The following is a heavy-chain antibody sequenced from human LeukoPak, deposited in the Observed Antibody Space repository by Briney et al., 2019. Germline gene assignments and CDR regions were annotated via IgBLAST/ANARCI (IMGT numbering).Heavy chain of an antibody. CDR1: GGSFSGYY. CDR3: AREGGSAEAFDS. V-gene: IGHV4-34*01. J-gene: IGHJ4*02. CDR2: INHSGST. D-gene: IGHD1-26*01. Sequence: SETPSLTCAVYGGSFSGYYWSWIRQPPGKGLERIGEINHSGSTNYNPSLKSRVTISVDTSKNQFSLKLSSVTAADTAVYYCAREGGSAEAFDSWGQGTLVTVSS.